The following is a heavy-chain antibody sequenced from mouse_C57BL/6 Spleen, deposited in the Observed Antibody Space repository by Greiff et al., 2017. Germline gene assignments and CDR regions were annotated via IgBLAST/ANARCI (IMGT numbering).Heavy chain of an antibody. V-gene: IGHV1-22*01. CDR2: INPNNGGT. CDR1: GYTFTDYN. J-gene: IGHJ2*01. D-gene: IGHD2-4*01. CDR3: ARYPHYDYGAPLDY. Sequence: EVQLQQSGPELVKPGASVKMSCKASGYTFTDYNMHWVKQSHGKSLEWIGYINPNNGGTSYNQKFKGKATLTVNKSSSTACMELRSLTSEDSAVYYCARYPHYDYGAPLDYWGQGTTLTVSS.